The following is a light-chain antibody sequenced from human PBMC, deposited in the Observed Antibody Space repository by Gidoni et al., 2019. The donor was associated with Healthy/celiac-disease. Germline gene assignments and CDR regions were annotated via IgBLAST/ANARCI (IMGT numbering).Light chain of an antibody. CDR1: QSGSSN. Sequence: DIVMTQSPAPLSVSPGERATLSCRASQSGSSNLAWYQQKPGQAPRLLIYGASTRATGIPARCSGSGSGTEFTLTISSLQSEDFAVYYCQQYNNWPPWTFGQGTKVEIK. CDR3: QQYNNWPPWT. CDR2: GAS. V-gene: IGKV3-15*01. J-gene: IGKJ1*01.